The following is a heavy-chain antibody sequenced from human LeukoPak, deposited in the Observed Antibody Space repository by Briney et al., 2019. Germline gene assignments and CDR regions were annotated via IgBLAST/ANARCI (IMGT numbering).Heavy chain of an antibody. J-gene: IGHJ4*02. Sequence: ASAKVSCKASGYTFTDYYIHWVRQAPGQGLEWMAWMNPKTGGTSYAQKFQGRVTMTRDTSISTAYMELSRLRFDDTAVYYCARNKEGKSLDYWGQGTLVTVSS. CDR1: GYTFTDYY. V-gene: IGHV1-2*02. CDR2: MNPKTGGT. CDR3: ARNKEGKSLDY.